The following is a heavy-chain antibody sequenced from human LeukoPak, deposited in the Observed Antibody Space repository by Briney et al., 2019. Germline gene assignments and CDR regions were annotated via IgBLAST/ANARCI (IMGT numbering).Heavy chain of an antibody. Sequence: GGSLRLSCAASGFTFSDYNMNWVRRAPGKGLEWVSYITDSGNTIHYADSVKGRFTISRDNAENSLYLQMNSLRAEDTAVYYCARSIGLTGGGVDVWGQGTTVTVSS. D-gene: IGHD3-9*01. CDR3: ARSIGLTGGGVDV. V-gene: IGHV3-11*01. CDR1: GFTFSDYN. CDR2: ITDSGNTI. J-gene: IGHJ6*02.